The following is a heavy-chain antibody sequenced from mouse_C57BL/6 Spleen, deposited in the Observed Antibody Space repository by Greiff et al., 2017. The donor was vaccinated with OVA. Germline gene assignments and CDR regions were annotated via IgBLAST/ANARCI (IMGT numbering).Heavy chain of an antibody. CDR1: GFTFSSYA. V-gene: IGHV5-4*01. J-gene: IGHJ4*01. D-gene: IGHD2-4*01. CDR2: ISDGGSYT. CDR3: AREIYYDYDDAMDY. Sequence: VMLVESGGGLVKPGGSLKLSCAASGFTFSSYAMSWVRQTPEKRLEWVATISDGGSYTYYPDNVKGRFTISRDNAKNNLYLQMSHLKSEDTAMYYCAREIYYDYDDAMDYWGQGTSVTVSS.